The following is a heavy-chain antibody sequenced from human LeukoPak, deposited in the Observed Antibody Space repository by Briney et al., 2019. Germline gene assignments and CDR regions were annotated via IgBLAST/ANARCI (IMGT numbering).Heavy chain of an antibody. CDR3: ARHCPTDEYGDYGWFDP. CDR2: IFYSGSA. D-gene: IGHD4-17*01. Sequence: PSETLSLTCTVSGGSITSRSDYWGWIRQPPGKGLEWIGSIFYSGSAYQNPSLKGRVTISVDKSKNQFSLKLSSMTAADTAVYYCARHCPTDEYGDYGWFDPWGQRTLVTVSS. J-gene: IGHJ5*02. V-gene: IGHV4-39*01. CDR1: GGSITSRSDY.